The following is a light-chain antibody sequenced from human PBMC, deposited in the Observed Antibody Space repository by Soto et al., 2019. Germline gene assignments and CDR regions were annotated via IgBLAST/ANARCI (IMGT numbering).Light chain of an antibody. CDR1: QSVLFSINQKNY. V-gene: IGKV4-1*01. CDR3: QQYYTTPPT. Sequence: DIVLTQSPDSVAVSLGERATINCKSSQSVLFSINQKNYLAWYHQKPGQPPKLLIYWASIRESGVPTRFSGSGSGTNFTLTISSLQAEDAAVYYCQQYYTTPPTFGLGTTVDIK. CDR2: WAS. J-gene: IGKJ1*01.